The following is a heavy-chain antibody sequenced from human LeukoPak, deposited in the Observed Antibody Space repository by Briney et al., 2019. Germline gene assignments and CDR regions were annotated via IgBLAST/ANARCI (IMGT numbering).Heavy chain of an antibody. Sequence: QPGGSLRLSCAAFGFTFSSYAMHWVRQAPGEGLEWVIVISYDGSNKYYADSVKGRFTISRDNSKNTLFLQMNSLRGEDTAVYYCARDFGWISGLDYWGQGTLVTVSS. J-gene: IGHJ4*02. CDR1: GFTFSSYA. V-gene: IGHV3-30-3*01. CDR3: ARDFGWISGLDY. CDR2: ISYDGSNK. D-gene: IGHD2-2*03.